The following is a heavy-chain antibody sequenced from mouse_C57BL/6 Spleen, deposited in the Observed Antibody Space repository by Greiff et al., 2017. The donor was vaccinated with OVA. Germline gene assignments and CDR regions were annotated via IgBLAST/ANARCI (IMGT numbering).Heavy chain of an antibody. J-gene: IGHJ1*03. D-gene: IGHD1-1*01. V-gene: IGHV1-53*01. Sequence: QVQLQQPGTELVKPGASVKLSCTASGYTFTSYWMHWVKQRPGQGLEWIGNINPSNGGTNYNEKFKSKATLTVDKSSSTAYMQLSSLTSEDSAVYYCARGTTVVARYFDVWGTGTTVTVSS. CDR1: GYTFTSYW. CDR3: ARGTTVVARYFDV. CDR2: INPSNGGT.